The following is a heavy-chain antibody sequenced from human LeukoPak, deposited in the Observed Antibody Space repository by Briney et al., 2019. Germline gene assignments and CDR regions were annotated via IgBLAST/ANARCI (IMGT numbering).Heavy chain of an antibody. CDR2: ISAYNGNT. Sequence: PPASVKVSCKASGYTFTSYGISWVRQAPGQGLEWMGWISAYNGNTNYAQKLQGRVTMTTDTSTSTAYMELRSLRSDDTAVYYCARDLYSSSYWWFDPWGQGTLVTVSS. CDR3: ARDLYSSSYWWFDP. J-gene: IGHJ5*02. CDR1: GYTFTSYG. V-gene: IGHV1-18*01. D-gene: IGHD6-13*01.